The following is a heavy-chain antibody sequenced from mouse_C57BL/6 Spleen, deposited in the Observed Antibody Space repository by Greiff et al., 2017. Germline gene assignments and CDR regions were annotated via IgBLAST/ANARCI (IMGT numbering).Heavy chain of an antibody. Sequence: VQLQQSGAELVRPGASVTLSCKASGYTFTDYEMHWVKQTPVHGLEWIGAIDPEPGGTAYNQKFKGKAILTADKSSSTAYMELRRLTSEDSAVYYCTKERMKDVYYGYDGGFAYWGQGTLVTVSA. CDR3: TKERMKDVYYGYDGGFAY. D-gene: IGHD2-2*01. J-gene: IGHJ3*01. CDR1: GYTFTDYE. V-gene: IGHV1-15*01. CDR2: IDPEPGGT.